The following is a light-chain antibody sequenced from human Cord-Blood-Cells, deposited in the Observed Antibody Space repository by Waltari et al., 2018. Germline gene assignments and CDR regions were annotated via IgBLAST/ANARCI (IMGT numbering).Light chain of an antibody. CDR3: SSYAGSNNLV. CDR2: EVS. CDR1: SSDVGGYNY. J-gene: IGLJ3*02. Sequence: QSALTQPPSASGSPGQSVTISCTGPSSDVGGYNYVSWHQQHPGKAPKLMIYEVSKRPSGVPDRFSGSKSGNTASLTVSGLQAEDEADYYCSSYAGSNNLVFGGGTKLTVL. V-gene: IGLV2-8*01.